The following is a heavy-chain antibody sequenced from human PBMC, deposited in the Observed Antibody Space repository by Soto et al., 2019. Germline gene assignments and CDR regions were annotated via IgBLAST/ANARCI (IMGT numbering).Heavy chain of an antibody. CDR3: ARLYSSGWYFDY. D-gene: IGHD6-19*01. CDR1: GFSLTTSGVG. Sequence: QITLKESGPTLVKPTQTLTLTCTFSGFSLTTSGVGVGWIRQPPGKALEWLALIYWNDDKSYRPSLKSTLTITEDTSKNRVVLKMTNMDPVDTATYYCARLYSSGWYFDYWGQGTLVIVAS. J-gene: IGHJ4*02. CDR2: IYWNDDK. V-gene: IGHV2-5*01.